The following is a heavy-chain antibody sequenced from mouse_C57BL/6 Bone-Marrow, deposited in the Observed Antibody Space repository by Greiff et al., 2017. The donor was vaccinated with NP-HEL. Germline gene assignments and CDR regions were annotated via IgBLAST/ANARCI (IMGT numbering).Heavy chain of an antibody. CDR3: ARPFYDGYFPFAY. V-gene: IGHV5-6*01. CDR1: GFTFSSYG. Sequence: EVHLVESGGDLVKPGGSLKLSCAASGFTFSSYGMSWVRQTPDKRLEWVATISSGGSYTYYPDSVKGRFTISRDNAKNTLYLQMSSLKSEDTAMYYCARPFYDGYFPFAYWGQGTLVTVSA. CDR2: ISSGGSYT. D-gene: IGHD2-3*01. J-gene: IGHJ3*01.